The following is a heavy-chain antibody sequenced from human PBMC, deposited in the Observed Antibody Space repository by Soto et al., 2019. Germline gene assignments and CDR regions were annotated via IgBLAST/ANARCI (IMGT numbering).Heavy chain of an antibody. D-gene: IGHD1-26*01. CDR3: ARHGTLGAPNWFDP. CDR1: GYTFTNFW. Sequence: PGESLKISCEGFGYTFTNFWLGGVRQMPGKGVGWVGLIYPGDSDTRDNPSFQGEVTISADTSVNAAYLHWNSLKASHTAIYYCARHGTLGAPNWFDPWGKGTLVTVSS. J-gene: IGHJ5*02. V-gene: IGHV5-51*01. CDR2: IYPGDSDT.